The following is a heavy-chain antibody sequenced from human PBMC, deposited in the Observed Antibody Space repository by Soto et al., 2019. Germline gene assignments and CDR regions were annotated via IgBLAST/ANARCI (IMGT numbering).Heavy chain of an antibody. V-gene: IGHV4-59*01. CDR2: IYYSGST. J-gene: IGHJ3*02. CDR3: ARDRGDAFDI. CDR1: VCSIRSYC. Sequence: SETLSLTCTVSVCSIRSYCWSWIRHPPGKGLEWIGYIYYSGSTNYNPSLKSRVTISVDTSKNQFSLKLSSVTAADTAVYYCARDRGDAFDIWGQGTMVTVSS.